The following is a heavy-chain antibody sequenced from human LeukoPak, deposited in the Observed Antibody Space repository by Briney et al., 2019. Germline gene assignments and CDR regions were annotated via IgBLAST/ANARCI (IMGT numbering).Heavy chain of an antibody. CDR3: ARGPKMATIWNYYYYYMDV. V-gene: IGHV4-59*12. D-gene: IGHD5-24*01. CDR1: GGSISSSY. J-gene: IGHJ6*03. CDR2: IYYSGNT. Sequence: SETLSLTCTVSGGSISSSYWSWIRQPPGKGLEWIGYIYYSGNTNYNPSLKSRVTISVDTSKNQFSLKLSSVTAADTAVYYCARGPKMATIWNYYYYYMDVWGKGTTVTVSS.